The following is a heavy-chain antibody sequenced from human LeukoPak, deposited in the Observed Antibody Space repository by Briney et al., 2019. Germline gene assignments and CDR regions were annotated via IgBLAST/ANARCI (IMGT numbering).Heavy chain of an antibody. CDR1: GYTFTGYY. J-gene: IGHJ4*02. CDR3: ARGGSGSGYLYYFDS. V-gene: IGHV1-2*06. CDR2: INSNSGGT. Sequence: ASVKVSCKASGYTFTGYYMHWVRQAPGQGLEWMGRINSNSGGTRYAQNFQGRVTMTRDTSISTAYMELTGLTSDDTAVYYCARGGSGSGYLYYFDSWGQGTLVSVSS. D-gene: IGHD3-10*01.